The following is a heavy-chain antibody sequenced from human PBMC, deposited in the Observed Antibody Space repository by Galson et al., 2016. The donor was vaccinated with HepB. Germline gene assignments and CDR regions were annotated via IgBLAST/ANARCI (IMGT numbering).Heavy chain of an antibody. Sequence: SCKVSGFPVTDLSIHWVRQAPGKGLEWMGGFELEDGETVHAQKFQGRVTVSRDTSTSTVYMELSSLRSEDTAVYYCARDLYSSSSGQEGMGIWGQGTTVTVAS. CDR2: FELEDGET. V-gene: IGHV1-24*01. CDR1: GFPVTDLS. CDR3: ARDLYSSSSGQEGMGI. J-gene: IGHJ6*02. D-gene: IGHD6-6*01.